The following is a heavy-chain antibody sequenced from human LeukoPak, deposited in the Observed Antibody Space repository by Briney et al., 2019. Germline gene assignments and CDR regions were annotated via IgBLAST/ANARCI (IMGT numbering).Heavy chain of an antibody. CDR3: ARGPYSYDSSGAFDI. J-gene: IGHJ3*02. CDR1: GGSISSGGYS. D-gene: IGHD3-22*01. CDR2: IYYSGST. Sequence: SETLSLTCAVSGGSISSGGYSWSWIRQPPGKGLEWIGYIYYSGSTYYSPSLKSRVTISVDTSKNQFSLKLSSVTAADTAVYFCARGPYSYDSSGAFDIWGQGTMVTVSS. V-gene: IGHV4-30-4*07.